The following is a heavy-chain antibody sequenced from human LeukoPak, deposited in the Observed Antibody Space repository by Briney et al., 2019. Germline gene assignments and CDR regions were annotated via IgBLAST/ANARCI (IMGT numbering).Heavy chain of an antibody. CDR1: GGSISSYY. CDR3: ARVDSHYYYMDV. CDR2: IYYSGST. Sequence: SETLSLTCTVSGGSISSYYWSWIRQPPGKGLEWIGYIYYSGSTNYNPSLKSRATISVDTSKNQFSLKLSSVTAADTAVYYCARVDSHYYYMDVWGKGTTVTVSS. D-gene: IGHD2-2*03. V-gene: IGHV4-59*01. J-gene: IGHJ6*03.